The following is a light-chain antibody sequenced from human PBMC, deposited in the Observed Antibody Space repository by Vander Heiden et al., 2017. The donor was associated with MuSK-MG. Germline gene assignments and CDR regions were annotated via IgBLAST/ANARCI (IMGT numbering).Light chain of an antibody. V-gene: IGKV1-27*01. CDR1: QAISDY. CDR2: AAS. J-gene: IGKJ4*01. Sequence: DVQMTQSPSSLSASVGDRVTITCRASQAISDYVAWYQQKPGKGPKLLIYAASTLQSGVPSRFSGSGSGTDFTLTIASLQPEDFATYYCQKENIAPLTFSGGTKV. CDR3: QKENIAPLT.